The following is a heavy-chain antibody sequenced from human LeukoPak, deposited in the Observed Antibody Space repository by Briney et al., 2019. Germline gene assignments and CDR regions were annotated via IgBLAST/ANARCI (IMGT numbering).Heavy chain of an antibody. V-gene: IGHV3-7*03. D-gene: IGHD2-21*01. Sequence: GGSLRLSCAASGFTISDYWLTWVRQAPGKGLEWVANIKQDGSEKYYVDSVKGRFTISRDDVKGSLFLQMDSLGADDTAVYFCARGDRVGITTGHFDYWGQGALVTVSS. CDR2: IKQDGSEK. CDR3: ARGDRVGITTGHFDY. CDR1: GFTISDYW. J-gene: IGHJ4*02.